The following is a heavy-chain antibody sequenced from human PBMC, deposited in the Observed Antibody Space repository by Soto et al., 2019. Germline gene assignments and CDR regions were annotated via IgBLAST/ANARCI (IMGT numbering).Heavy chain of an antibody. Sequence: SETLSLTCTVSGGSISSYYWSWIRQPPGKGLEWIGYIYYSGSTNYNPSLKSRVTISVDTSKNQFSLKLSSVTAADTAVYYCARDHPGIAPTGWFDPWGQGTLVTVSS. CDR1: GGSISSYY. CDR2: IYYSGST. J-gene: IGHJ5*02. CDR3: ARDHPGIAPTGWFDP. D-gene: IGHD6-13*01. V-gene: IGHV4-59*01.